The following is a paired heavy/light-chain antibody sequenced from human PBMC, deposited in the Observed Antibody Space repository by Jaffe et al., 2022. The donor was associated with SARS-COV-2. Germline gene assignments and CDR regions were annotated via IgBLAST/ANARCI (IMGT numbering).Heavy chain of an antibody. J-gene: IGHJ3*01. CDR3: ARRGLLGSYAFDV. Sequence: EVQLEQSGAEIKKSGESLRISCKVFGDRFGNNWIAWVRQKPGKGLEWMGIIYPSDSDTRYSPSFQGQVSISVDRSISTAYLQWSTLKASDTAMYYCARRGLLGSYAFDVWGQGTLITVSP. V-gene: IGHV5-51*01. CDR2: IYPSDSDT. CDR1: GDRFGNNW. D-gene: IGHD3-16*01.
Light chain of an antibody. Sequence: SSELTQDSAVSVALGQTVRITCQGDSLRNYYVTWYQQKPGQAPILVMYGKNNRPSGIPDRFSGSSSGNTASLTITGALAEDEADYYCSSRDNSADHYVFGAGTAVTVL. J-gene: IGLJ1*01. CDR3: SSRDNSADHYV. CDR2: GKN. CDR1: SLRNYY. V-gene: IGLV3-19*01.